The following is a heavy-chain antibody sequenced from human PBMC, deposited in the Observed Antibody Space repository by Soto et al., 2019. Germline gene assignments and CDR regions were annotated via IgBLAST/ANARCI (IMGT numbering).Heavy chain of an antibody. CDR2: IYYSGST. CDR1: GGSISSSSYY. D-gene: IGHD3-10*01. CDR3: ARRDVFNYNFDY. V-gene: IGHV4-39*01. J-gene: IGHJ4*02. Sequence: SETLSLTCTVSGGSISSSSYYCGWIRQLPGKGLEWIGSIYYSGSTYYTPSIKSRGTISVDTSKNQCSLMLSSVTAADTAVYYCARRDVFNYNFDYWGQGTRVTVSS.